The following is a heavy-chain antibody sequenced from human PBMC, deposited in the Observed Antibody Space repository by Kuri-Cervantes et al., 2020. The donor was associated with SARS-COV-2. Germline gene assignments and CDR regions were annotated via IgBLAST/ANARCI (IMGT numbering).Heavy chain of an antibody. CDR1: GGSFSSYY. Sequence: SETLSLTCAVYGGSFSSYYWSWIRQPPGKGLEWIGYIYYSGSTNYNPSLKSRVTISVDTSKNQFSLKLSSVTAADTAVYYCARGVTGVEHTVVLIATYYYHYYLDVWGKGTTVTVSS. D-gene: IGHD2-21*01. CDR2: IYYSGST. CDR3: ARGVTGVEHTVVLIATYYYHYYLDV. J-gene: IGHJ6*03. V-gene: IGHV4-59*01.